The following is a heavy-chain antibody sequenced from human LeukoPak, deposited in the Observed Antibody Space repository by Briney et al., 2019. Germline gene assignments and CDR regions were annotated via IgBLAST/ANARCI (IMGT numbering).Heavy chain of an antibody. CDR2: IYYSGST. CDR3: ARHEWFDP. CDR1: GGSISTSY. V-gene: IGHV4-59*08. Sequence: SGTLSLTCTVSGGSISTSYWSWIRQPPGKGLEWIGYIYYSGSTNYNPSLKSRVTISVDTSKNQFSLQLRSVTAADTAVYYCARHEWFDPWGQGTLVTVSS. J-gene: IGHJ5*02.